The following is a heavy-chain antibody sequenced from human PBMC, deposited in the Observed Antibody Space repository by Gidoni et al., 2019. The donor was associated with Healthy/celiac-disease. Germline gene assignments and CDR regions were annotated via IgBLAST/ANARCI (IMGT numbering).Heavy chain of an antibody. Sequence: EVQLVESGGGLVQPGRSLRLSCAASGFTFDDYAMHWVRQAPGKGLGWVSGISWNSGSIGYADSVKGRFTISRDNAKNSLYLQMNSLRAEDTALYYCAKGGHTGYSSSRDAFDIWGQGTMVTVSS. CDR2: ISWNSGSI. D-gene: IGHD6-13*01. CDR1: GFTFDDYA. V-gene: IGHV3-9*01. J-gene: IGHJ3*02. CDR3: AKGGHTGYSSSRDAFDI.